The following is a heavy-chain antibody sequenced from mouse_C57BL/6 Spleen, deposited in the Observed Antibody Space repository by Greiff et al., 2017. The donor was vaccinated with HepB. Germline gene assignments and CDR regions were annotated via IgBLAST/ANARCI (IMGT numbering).Heavy chain of an antibody. J-gene: IGHJ1*03. CDR2: IHPNSGST. V-gene: IGHV1-64*01. Sequence: QVQLQQPGAELVKPGASVKLSCKASGYTFTRYWMHWVKQRPGQGLEGIGMIHPNSGSTNYNEKFKSKATLTVDKSSSTAYMQLSSLTSEDSAVYYCAREVTGTYWYFDVWGTGTTVTVSS. CDR3: AREVTGTYWYFDV. CDR1: GYTFTRYW. D-gene: IGHD4-1*01.